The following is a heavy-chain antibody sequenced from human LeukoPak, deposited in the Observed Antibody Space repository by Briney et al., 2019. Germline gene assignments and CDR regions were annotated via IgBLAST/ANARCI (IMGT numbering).Heavy chain of an antibody. CDR3: ARVGVPPEGSLRYFDWLSLGDYYFDY. V-gene: IGHV4-61*10. CDR2: ISSSGST. Sequence: KSSETLSLTCNVSGGSISSGLYSWSWVRQPAGKGLEWIGHISSSGSTDYNPCLKSRVTISVDTSKNQFSLKLSFVTAADTAVYYCARVGVPPEGSLRYFDWLSLGDYYFDYWGQGTLVTVSS. J-gene: IGHJ4*02. D-gene: IGHD3-9*01. CDR1: GGSISSGLYS.